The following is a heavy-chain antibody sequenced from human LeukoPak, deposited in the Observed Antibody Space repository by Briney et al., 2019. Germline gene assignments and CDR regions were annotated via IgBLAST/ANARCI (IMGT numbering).Heavy chain of an antibody. CDR3: ARDPSTRYYTDY. CDR1: GYTFTDYY. J-gene: IGHJ4*02. D-gene: IGHD2-2*01. CDR2: IDPNSGGT. Sequence: GASVKVSCKASGYTFTDYYMHWVRQAPGQGLEWMGWIDPNSGGTNYAQTFQGRVTMTRDTSISTAYMELSRLRSDDTAVYYCARDPSTRYYTDYWGQGTLVTVSS. V-gene: IGHV1-2*02.